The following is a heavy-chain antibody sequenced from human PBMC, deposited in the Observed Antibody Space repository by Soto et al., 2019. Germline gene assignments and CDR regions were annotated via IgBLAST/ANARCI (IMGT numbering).Heavy chain of an antibody. CDR2: IYYSGST. D-gene: IGHD5-12*01. J-gene: IGHJ6*02. CDR3: AREWTLGYGMDV. CDR1: GGSISSGSYY. Sequence: QVQLQESGPGLVKPSQTLSLTCTVSGGSISSGSYYWSWIRQHPGKGLEWIGYIYYSGSTYYNPSLKSRVTISVDTSKNLFSLKLSSVTAADTAVYYCAREWTLGYGMDVWGQGTTVTVSS. V-gene: IGHV4-31*03.